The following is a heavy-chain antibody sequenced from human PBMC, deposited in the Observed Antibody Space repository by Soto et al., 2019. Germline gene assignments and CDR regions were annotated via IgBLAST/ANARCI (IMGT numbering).Heavy chain of an antibody. V-gene: IGHV3-23*01. Sequence: GGSLRLSCAASGFTFSSYAMSWVRQAPGKGLEWVSAISGSGGSTYYADSVKGRFTISRDNSKNTLYLQMNSLRAEDTAVYYCAKDIDPIAVAGFYYYGMDVWGQGTTVTVSS. CDR1: GFTFSSYA. CDR2: ISGSGGST. D-gene: IGHD6-19*01. CDR3: AKDIDPIAVAGFYYYGMDV. J-gene: IGHJ6*02.